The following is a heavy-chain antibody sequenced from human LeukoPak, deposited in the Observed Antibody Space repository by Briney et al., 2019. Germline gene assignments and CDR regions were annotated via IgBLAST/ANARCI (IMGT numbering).Heavy chain of an antibody. J-gene: IGHJ4*02. CDR1: GGTFSSYA. V-gene: IGHV1-69*13. CDR3: ALTYDSSGRYFDY. D-gene: IGHD3-22*01. Sequence: EASVKVSCKVSGGTFSSYAISWVRQAPGQGLEWMGGIIPIFGTANYAQKFQGRVTITADESTSTAYMELSSLRSEDTAVYYCALTYDSSGRYFDYWGQGTLVTVSS. CDR2: IIPIFGTA.